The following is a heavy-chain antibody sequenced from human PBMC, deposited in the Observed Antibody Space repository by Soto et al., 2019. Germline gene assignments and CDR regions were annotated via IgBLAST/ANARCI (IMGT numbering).Heavy chain of an antibody. CDR1: GYTFTSYG. D-gene: IGHD4-17*01. CDR3: ARDKSDGDYVGY. CDR2: ISAYNGNT. Sequence: ASVKVSCRASGYTFTSYGSSWVRQAPGQGLEWMGWISAYNGNTNYAQKLQGRVTMTTDTSTSTAYMELRSLRSDDTAVYYCARDKSDGDYVGYWGQGNLVTVSS. V-gene: IGHV1-18*04. J-gene: IGHJ4*02.